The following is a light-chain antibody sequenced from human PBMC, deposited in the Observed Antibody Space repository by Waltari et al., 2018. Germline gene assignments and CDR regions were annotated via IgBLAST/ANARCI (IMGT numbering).Light chain of an antibody. CDR1: QDISIY. Sequence: DIQMTQSPSSMSASVGDRVSITCQASQDISIYLSCYQQKQGKAPKVLIYDASNLQTGVPSRFTGSRSGTDFTCTISSLQPEEIATYYCHQYKDLPRTFGQGTKVEIK. CDR2: DAS. J-gene: IGKJ1*01. V-gene: IGKV1-33*01. CDR3: HQYKDLPRT.